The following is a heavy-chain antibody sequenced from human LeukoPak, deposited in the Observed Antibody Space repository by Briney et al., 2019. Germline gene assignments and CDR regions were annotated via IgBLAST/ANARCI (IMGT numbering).Heavy chain of an antibody. CDR1: GGSISSGGYY. CDR2: IYYSGST. D-gene: IGHD3-10*01. Sequence: SQTLSLTCTVSGGSISSGGYYWSWIRQHPGKGLEWIGYIYYSGSTYYNPSLKSRVTISVDTPKNQFSLKLSSVTAADTAVYYCASTNITMVRGVILTSYYFDYWGQGTLVTVSS. CDR3: ASTNITMVRGVILTSYYFDY. J-gene: IGHJ4*02. V-gene: IGHV4-31*03.